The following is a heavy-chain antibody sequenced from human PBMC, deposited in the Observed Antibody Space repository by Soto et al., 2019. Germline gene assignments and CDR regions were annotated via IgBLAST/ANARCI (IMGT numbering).Heavy chain of an antibody. CDR2: IYWDDDK. CDR1: GFSLSTSGVG. Sequence: QITLKESGPTLVKPTQTLTLTCTFSGFSLSTSGVGVGWIRQPPGKALEWLALIYWDDDKRYSPSLKSRLTITKDTATNHVVLTMTNMHPVDTATYYCAHVYGGYDNFDYWGQGTLVTVSS. V-gene: IGHV2-5*02. D-gene: IGHD5-12*01. J-gene: IGHJ4*02. CDR3: AHVYGGYDNFDY.